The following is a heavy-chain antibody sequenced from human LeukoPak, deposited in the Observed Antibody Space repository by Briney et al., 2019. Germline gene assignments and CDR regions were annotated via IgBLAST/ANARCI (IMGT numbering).Heavy chain of an antibody. CDR3: ARDRKLRFLERRYFYL. V-gene: IGHV4-4*07. J-gene: IGHJ2*01. D-gene: IGHD3-3*01. Sequence: SETLSLTCTVSGGSISSYYWSWIRQPAGKGLEWIGRIYTSGSTNYNPSLKSRVTMSVDTSKNQFSLKLSSVTAADTAVYYCARDRKLRFLERRYFYLWGPGTRVTVSS. CDR2: IYTSGST. CDR1: GGSISSYY.